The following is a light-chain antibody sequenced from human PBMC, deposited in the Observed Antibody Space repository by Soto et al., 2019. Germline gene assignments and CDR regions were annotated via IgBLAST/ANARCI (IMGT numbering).Light chain of an antibody. CDR2: SAS. CDR3: QQFNSYPPT. J-gene: IGKJ1*01. V-gene: IGKV1-9*01. CDR1: QGIGSF. Sequence: DIQLTQSPSFLSASVGDRVTITCRASQGIGSFLAWYQQKPGKAPRLLIYSASTLQSGVSFRFSGSGSGTEFTLPISSLQSEDFATYYCQQFNSYPPTFGQGTKVEIK.